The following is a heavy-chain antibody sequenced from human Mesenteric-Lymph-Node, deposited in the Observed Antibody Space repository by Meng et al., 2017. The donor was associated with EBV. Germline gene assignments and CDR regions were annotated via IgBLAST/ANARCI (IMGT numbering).Heavy chain of an antibody. CDR1: GGSISNYY. CDR3: ARGIADSWFDP. CDR2: IFSSGST. D-gene: IGHD2-15*01. V-gene: IGHV4-59*08. Sequence: QVQLQESGPGLVKPSETLSLTCTVSGGSISNYYWSWIRRPPGKGLEWLGHIFSSGSTNYNPSLKSRVTISIDRSKNQFSLKLTSVTAADTAVYYCARGIADSWFDPWGQGALVTVSS. J-gene: IGHJ5*02.